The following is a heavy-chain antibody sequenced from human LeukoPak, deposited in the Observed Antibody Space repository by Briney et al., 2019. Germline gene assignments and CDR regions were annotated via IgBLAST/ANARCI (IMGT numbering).Heavy chain of an antibody. J-gene: IGHJ4*02. CDR3: ARGDYEIPVV. CDR2: IYSSGTT. V-gene: IGHV4-4*07. D-gene: IGHD4-17*01. Sequence: PSETLSLTCTVSGGSISNYYWYWIRQPAGKGLEWIGRIYSSGTTNYNPSLKSRLTMSVDTSKNQFSLKLSSVTAADTALYYRARGDYEIPVVWGQGTLVTVSS. CDR1: GGSISNYY.